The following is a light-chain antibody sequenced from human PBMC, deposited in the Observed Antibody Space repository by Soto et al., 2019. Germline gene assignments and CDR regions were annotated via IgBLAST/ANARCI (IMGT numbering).Light chain of an antibody. Sequence: QSVLTQPPSASGTPGQRVSISCSGSSSNIGNNTVNWYQQLPGTTPKLLMYSNHQRPSGVPDRFSGSKSGTSASLAISGLQSEDEGHYYCATWDDTLNGVVFGGGTKLTVL. CDR1: SSNIGNNT. V-gene: IGLV1-44*01. CDR3: ATWDDTLNGVV. J-gene: IGLJ3*02. CDR2: SNH.